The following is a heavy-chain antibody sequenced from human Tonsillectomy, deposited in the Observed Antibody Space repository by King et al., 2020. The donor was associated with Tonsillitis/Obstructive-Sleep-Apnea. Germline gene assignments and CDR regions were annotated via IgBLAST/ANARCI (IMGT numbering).Heavy chain of an antibody. V-gene: IGHV3-11*05. Sequence: VQLVESGGGLVKPGGSLRLSCAASGFTFSDYYMSWIRQAPGKGLEWVSYISSSSSYTNYADSVKGRFTISRDNAKNYLYLQMNSLRAEDTAVYYCARGGMVITTFDAFDIWGQGTMVTVSS. D-gene: IGHD3-9*01. CDR3: ARGGMVITTFDAFDI. CDR2: ISSSSSYT. CDR1: GFTFSDYY. J-gene: IGHJ3*02.